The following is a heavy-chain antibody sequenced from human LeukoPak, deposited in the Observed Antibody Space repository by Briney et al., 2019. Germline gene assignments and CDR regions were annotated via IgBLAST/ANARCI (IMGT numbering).Heavy chain of an antibody. CDR2: INHSGST. V-gene: IGHV4-34*01. J-gene: IGHJ3*02. D-gene: IGHD1-14*01. CDR3: ARHQSPHAFDI. Sequence: SETLSLTCAVYGGSFSGYYWSWIRQPPGKGLEWIGEINHSGSTNYNPSLKSRVTISVDTSKNQFSLKLSSVTAADTAVYYCARHQSPHAFDIWGQGTMVTVSS. CDR1: GGSFSGYY.